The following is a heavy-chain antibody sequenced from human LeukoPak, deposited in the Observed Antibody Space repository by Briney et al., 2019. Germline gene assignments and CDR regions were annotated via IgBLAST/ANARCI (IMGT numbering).Heavy chain of an antibody. CDR2: INHSGGS. CDR1: GGSISSGGYC. D-gene: IGHD6-19*01. J-gene: IGHJ4*02. Sequence: PSETLSLTCTVSGGSISSGGYCWSWIRQPPGKGLEWIGEINHSGGSNYNPSLKSRVTISVDTSKNQFSLKLRSVTAADTAVYYCARDSGGWSLDYWGQGTLATVSS. CDR3: ARDSGGWSLDY. V-gene: IGHV4-39*07.